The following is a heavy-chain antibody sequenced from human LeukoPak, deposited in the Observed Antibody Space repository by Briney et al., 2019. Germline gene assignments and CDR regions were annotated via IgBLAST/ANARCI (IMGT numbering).Heavy chain of an antibody. CDR1: GFTFSGFS. Sequence: GGSLRLSCAASGFTFSGFSLNWVRQAPGKGLEWISNIKPSGSDMYYAASVKGRFTISRDSATNSLYLHMNNLKVDDSAVYFCVRDFNWAFDSWGQGTLVTVSS. V-gene: IGHV3-48*01. CDR3: VRDFNWAFDS. J-gene: IGHJ4*02. D-gene: IGHD7-27*01. CDR2: IKPSGSDM.